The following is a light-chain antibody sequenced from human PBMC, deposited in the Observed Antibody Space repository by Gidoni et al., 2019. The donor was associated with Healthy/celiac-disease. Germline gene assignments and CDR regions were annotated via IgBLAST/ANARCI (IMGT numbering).Light chain of an antibody. CDR1: ISDVCGYNY. J-gene: IGLJ3*02. Sequence: QSALTQPASVSGSPVQSITISCTGTISDVCGYNYVSWYQQLPGKAPKLMFYDVSNRPSGVSNLFSGSKSGNTASLTISGLQAEDEADYYCSSYTSSSSWVFGGGTKLTVL. CDR2: DVS. V-gene: IGLV2-14*01. CDR3: SSYTSSSSWV.